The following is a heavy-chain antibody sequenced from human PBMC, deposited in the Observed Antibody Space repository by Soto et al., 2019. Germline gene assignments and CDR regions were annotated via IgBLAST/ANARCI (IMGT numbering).Heavy chain of an antibody. Sequence: ASVKVSFKASGGTFSSYTISWVRQAPGQGLEWMGRIIPILGIANYAQKFQGRVTITADKSTSTAYMELSSLRSEDTAVYYCARENTYYYGSGTRSPGFGPWGQGTLVTVSS. V-gene: IGHV1-69*04. CDR2: IIPILGIA. J-gene: IGHJ5*02. D-gene: IGHD3-10*01. CDR3: ARENTYYYGSGTRSPGFGP. CDR1: GGTFSSYT.